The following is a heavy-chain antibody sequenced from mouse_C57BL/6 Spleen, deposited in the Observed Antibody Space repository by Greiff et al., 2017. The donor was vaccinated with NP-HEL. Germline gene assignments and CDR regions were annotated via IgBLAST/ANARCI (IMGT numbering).Heavy chain of an antibody. J-gene: IGHJ3*01. CDR2: IYPGGGDT. D-gene: IGHD1-1*01. CDR1: GYAFSSYW. Sequence: QVQLQQSGAELVKPGASVKISCKASGYAFSSYWMNWVKQRPGKGLEWIGQIYPGGGDTNYTGKFKGKATLTADKSSSTAYMQLSSLTSEDSAVYFCARYDYYGSSSLAYWGQGTLVTVSA. V-gene: IGHV1-80*01. CDR3: ARYDYYGSSSLAY.